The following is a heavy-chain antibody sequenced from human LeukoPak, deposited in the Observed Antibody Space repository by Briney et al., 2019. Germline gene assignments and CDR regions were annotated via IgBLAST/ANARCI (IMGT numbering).Heavy chain of an antibody. CDR1: GGPISSYY. V-gene: IGHV4-59*01. CDR2: IYYSGST. CDR3: ARVDYYDSSGYYFNNWFDP. D-gene: IGHD3-22*01. Sequence: PSETLSLTCTVSGGPISSYYWSWLRQPPGKGLEGIGYIYYSGSTNYNPSLKSRVTISVATSKNQSSLKLSSVAAADTAVYYCARVDYYDSSGYYFNNWFDPWGQGTLVTVSS. J-gene: IGHJ5*02.